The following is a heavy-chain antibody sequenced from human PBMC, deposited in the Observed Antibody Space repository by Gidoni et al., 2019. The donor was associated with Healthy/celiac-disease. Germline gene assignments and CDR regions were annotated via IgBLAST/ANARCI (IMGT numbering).Heavy chain of an antibody. CDR1: GGTFSSYA. V-gene: IGHV1-69*01. CDR3: AVRMSSSPAYYYYYGMDV. Sequence: QVQLVQSGAAVKKPGSSVQVSCKASGGTFSSYAISWVRQAPGQGLEWMGGIIPIVGTANYAQKFQGRVTITADESTSTAYMELSSLRSEDTAVYYCAVRMSSSPAYYYYYGMDVWGQGTTVTVSS. D-gene: IGHD6-6*01. J-gene: IGHJ6*02. CDR2: IIPIVGTA.